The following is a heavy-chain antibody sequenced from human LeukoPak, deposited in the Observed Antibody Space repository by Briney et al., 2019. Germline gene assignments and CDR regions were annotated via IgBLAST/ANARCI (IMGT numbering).Heavy chain of an antibody. Sequence: SETLSLTCTVSGGSISSYNWSWIRQPAGKGLEWIGRIYTSGSTNYNPSLKSRVTMSVDTSKNQFSLKLSSVTAADTAVYYCARDLADYYDSSGYPTRHAFDIWGQGTMVTVSS. V-gene: IGHV4-4*07. D-gene: IGHD3-22*01. CDR3: ARDLADYYDSSGYPTRHAFDI. CDR1: GGSISSYN. CDR2: IYTSGST. J-gene: IGHJ3*02.